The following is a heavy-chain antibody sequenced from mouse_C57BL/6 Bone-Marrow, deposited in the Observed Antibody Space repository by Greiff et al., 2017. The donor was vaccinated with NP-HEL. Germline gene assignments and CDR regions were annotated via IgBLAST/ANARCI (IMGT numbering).Heavy chain of an antibody. Sequence: PLQQPGAELVKPGASVKLSCKASGYTFTSYWMQWVKQRPGQGLEWIGEIDPSDSYTNYNQKFKGKATLTVDTSSSTAYMQLSSLTSEDSAVYYCARTGYNGFFDYWGQGTTLTVSS. V-gene: IGHV1-50*01. CDR3: ARTGYNGFFDY. CDR2: IDPSDSYT. J-gene: IGHJ2*01. CDR1: GYTFTSYW. D-gene: IGHD3-1*01.